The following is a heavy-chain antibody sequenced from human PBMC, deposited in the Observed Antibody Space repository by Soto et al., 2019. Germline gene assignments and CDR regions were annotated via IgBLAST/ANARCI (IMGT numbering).Heavy chain of an antibody. V-gene: IGHV1-18*01. Sequence: QVQLEQSGAEVKKPGASVKVSCKASGYTFTSYGISWVRQAPGQGLEWMGWISAYNGKTNYAQKLQGRVTMTTDTSTSTAYLELRSLRSDDTAVYSCARLTMAQDAFDIWGQGTMVTVSS. J-gene: IGHJ3*02. D-gene: IGHD3-10*01. CDR3: ARLTMAQDAFDI. CDR2: ISAYNGKT. CDR1: GYTFTSYG.